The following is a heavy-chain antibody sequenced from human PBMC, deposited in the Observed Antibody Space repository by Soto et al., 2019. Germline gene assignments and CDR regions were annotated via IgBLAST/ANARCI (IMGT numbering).Heavy chain of an antibody. CDR3: ARALEYDSVWGSYRRGAAFDI. D-gene: IGHD3-16*02. V-gene: IGHV4-30-2*01. J-gene: IGHJ3*02. Sequence: SATLCVRWAVAGGSSSGGGYSWSWIRQPPGKGLEWIGYIYHSGSTYYNPSLKSRVTISVDRSKNQFSLKLSSVTAADTAVYYCARALEYDSVWGSYRRGAAFDIWGHGTMVTVSS. CDR1: GGSSSGGGYS. CDR2: IYHSGST.